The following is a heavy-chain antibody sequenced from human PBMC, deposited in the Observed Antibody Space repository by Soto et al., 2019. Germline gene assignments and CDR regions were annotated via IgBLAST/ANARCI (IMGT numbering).Heavy chain of an antibody. J-gene: IGHJ2*01. CDR1: QFTFSYYA. V-gene: IGHV3-23*01. CDR2: ISGAGGST. Sequence: EVQLLESGGGLVQPGGSLRLSCAASQFTFSYYAMGWVRQAPGKGLEWVSLISGAGGSTNYADSVKGRFAISRDNSENPLYLQMNSLSAEDTAVYYCAKVRPPFDLWGRGNLVIVSS. CDR3: AKVRPPFDL. D-gene: IGHD3-16*01.